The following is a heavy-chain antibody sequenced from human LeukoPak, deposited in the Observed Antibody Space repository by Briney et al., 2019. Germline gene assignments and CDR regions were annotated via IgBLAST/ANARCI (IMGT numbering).Heavy chain of an antibody. V-gene: IGHV3-30*04. J-gene: IGHJ5*02. Sequence: GRSLRLSCAASGSTFRSYAMHWVRQAPGKGLEWVAVISYDGSNKYYADYVKGRFTISRDNSKNTLYLQMNSLRAEDTAVYYCARDSKGYCSSTSCYGNWFDPWGQGTLVTVSS. CDR3: ARDSKGYCSSTSCYGNWFDP. CDR2: ISYDGSNK. D-gene: IGHD2-2*01. CDR1: GSTFRSYA.